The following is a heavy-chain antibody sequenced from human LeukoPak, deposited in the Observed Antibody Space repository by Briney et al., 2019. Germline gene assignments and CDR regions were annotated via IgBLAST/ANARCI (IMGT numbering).Heavy chain of an antibody. Sequence: ASVKVSCKASGYTFTGFYMHWVRQAPGQGLEWMGWINPNSGGTNYAQKFQGRVTMTRDTSISTAYMELSRLRSDDTAVYYCASTGGVRYFDWAWDYWGQGTLVTVSS. D-gene: IGHD3-9*01. J-gene: IGHJ4*02. CDR1: GYTFTGFY. CDR3: ASTGGVRYFDWAWDY. CDR2: INPNSGGT. V-gene: IGHV1-2*02.